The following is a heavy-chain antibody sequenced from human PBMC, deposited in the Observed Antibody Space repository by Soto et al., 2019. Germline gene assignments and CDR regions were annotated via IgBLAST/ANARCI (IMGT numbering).Heavy chain of an antibody. Sequence: SGPTLVNPTQTLTLTCSFSGFSLSVYGVRVIWFRQPPGETLEWLALIHWNDDKRYSPYLKSRLTITKDTSKNQVVLTLTNLDPLDTGTYFCAHTKDSSGFLTSWGQGVLVTVSS. D-gene: IGHD3-22*01. CDR2: IHWNDDK. CDR1: GFSLSVYGVR. V-gene: IGHV2-5*01. J-gene: IGHJ5*02. CDR3: AHTKDSSGFLTS.